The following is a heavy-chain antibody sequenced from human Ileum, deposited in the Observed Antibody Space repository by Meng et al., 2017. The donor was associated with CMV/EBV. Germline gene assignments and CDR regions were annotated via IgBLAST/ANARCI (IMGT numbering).Heavy chain of an antibody. J-gene: IGHJ4*02. V-gene: IGHV4-4*02. CDR3: ARGYASWTVDGRVGY. D-gene: IGHD2-2*01. Sequence: QVQLQESGPGLVKPSGTLSLTCTASGGSICSINCGSWVRQPPGKGLEWIGEICYSGSTNYNSSLESRVTISLDKSNNQFSLKLSSVTAADTAVYYCARGYASWTVDGRVGYWGQGTLVTVSS. CDR2: ICYSGST. CDR1: GGSICSINC.